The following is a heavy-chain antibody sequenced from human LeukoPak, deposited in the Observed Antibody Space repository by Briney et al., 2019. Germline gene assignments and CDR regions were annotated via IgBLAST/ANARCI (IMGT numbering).Heavy chain of an antibody. D-gene: IGHD2-15*01. CDR1: GFTFSNYW. V-gene: IGHV3-74*01. CDR3: ARASPSTYCSGGSCYRDYYYYYYMDV. J-gene: IGHJ6*03. CDR2: INSDGINT. Sequence: GSLRLSCAASGFTFSNYWMHWVRQAPGKGLVWVSRINSDGINTSYADSVKGRFTISRDNAKNTLNLQMNSLRAEDTAVYYCARASPSTYCSGGSCYRDYYYYYYMDVWGKGTTVTVSS.